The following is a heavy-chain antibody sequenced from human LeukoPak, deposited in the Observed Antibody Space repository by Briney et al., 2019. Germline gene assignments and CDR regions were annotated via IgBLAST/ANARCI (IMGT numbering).Heavy chain of an antibody. J-gene: IGHJ6*02. V-gene: IGHV4-34*01. CDR1: GGSFSGYY. CDR2: INHSGSI. CDR3: ATSGKTVYYYYGMDV. D-gene: IGHD6-25*01. Sequence: SETLSLTCAVYGGSFSGYYWSWIRQPPGKGLEWIGEINHSGSINYNPSLKSRVTISVDTSKNQFSLKLSSVTAADTAVYYCATSGKTVYYYYGMDVWGQGTTVTVSS.